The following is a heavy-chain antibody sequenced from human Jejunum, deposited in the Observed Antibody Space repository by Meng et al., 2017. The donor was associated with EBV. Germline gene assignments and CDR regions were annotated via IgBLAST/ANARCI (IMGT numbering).Heavy chain of an antibody. CDR1: GYIFTTYS. CDR2: ISYNTGNP. Sequence: QVQLVQSGSELREPGXSVKVSCKASGYIFTTYSMNWVRQAPGQGLEWMGYISYNTGNPSYAQGFTGRFVFSWDTSVNTAYLQISSLRAEDTAVYYCARDRRVGSYDYWGQGTLVTVS. CDR3: ARDRRVGSYDY. D-gene: IGHD1-26*01. J-gene: IGHJ4*02. V-gene: IGHV7-4-1*02.